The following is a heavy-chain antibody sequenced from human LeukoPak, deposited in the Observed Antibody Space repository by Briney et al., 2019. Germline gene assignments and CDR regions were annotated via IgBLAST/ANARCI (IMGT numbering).Heavy chain of an antibody. CDR3: ARDIVVVVAATGYNWFDP. Sequence: PSETLSLTCTVPGYSISSGYYWGWIRQPPGKGLEWIGSIYHSGSTYYNPSLKSRVTISVDTSKNQFSLKLSSVTAADTAVYYCARDIVVVVAATGYNWFDPWGQGTLVTVSS. CDR2: IYHSGST. J-gene: IGHJ5*02. D-gene: IGHD2-15*01. CDR1: GYSISSGYY. V-gene: IGHV4-38-2*02.